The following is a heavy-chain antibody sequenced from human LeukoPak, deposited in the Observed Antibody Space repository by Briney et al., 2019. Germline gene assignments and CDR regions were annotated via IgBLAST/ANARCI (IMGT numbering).Heavy chain of an antibody. CDR2: IYYSGST. V-gene: IGHV4-39*02. Sequence: PSETLSLTCTVSGGSISSSSYYWGWIRQPPGKGLEWIGSIYYSGSTYYNPSLKSRVTISVDTSKNQFSLKLSSVTAADTAVYYCARDYDFWSGYHYWGQGTLVTVPS. D-gene: IGHD3-3*01. CDR3: ARDYDFWSGYHY. J-gene: IGHJ4*02. CDR1: GGSISSSSYY.